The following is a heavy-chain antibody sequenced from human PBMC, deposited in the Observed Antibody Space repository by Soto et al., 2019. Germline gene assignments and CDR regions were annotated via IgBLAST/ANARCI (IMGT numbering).Heavy chain of an antibody. CDR1: GGSISSYY. J-gene: IGHJ5*02. D-gene: IGHD2-2*01. CDR2: IYYSGST. CDR3: ARAGHSIVVVPAARMCRKCRFDP. Sequence: PSETLSLTCTVSGGSISSYYWSWIRQPPGKGLEGIGDIYYSGSTNYNPSLKKRVTISVDKSKNQFSLKLSSVTAADTAVYYCARAGHSIVVVPAARMCRKCRFDPWGQGTLVTVSS. V-gene: IGHV4-59*12.